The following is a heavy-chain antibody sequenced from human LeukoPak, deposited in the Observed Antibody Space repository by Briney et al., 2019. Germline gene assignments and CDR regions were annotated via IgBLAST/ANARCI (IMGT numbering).Heavy chain of an antibody. D-gene: IGHD7-27*01. V-gene: IGHV4-59*01. J-gene: IGHJ4*02. CDR1: GGSISSYY. Sequence: SETLSLTCTVSGGSISSYYWSWIRQPPGKGLEWIGYIYYSGSTSYNPSLKSRVTLSVDTSKNQFSLKLSSVTAADTAVYYCAISTPMGISYWGQGTLVTVSS. CDR2: IYYSGST. CDR3: AISTPMGISY.